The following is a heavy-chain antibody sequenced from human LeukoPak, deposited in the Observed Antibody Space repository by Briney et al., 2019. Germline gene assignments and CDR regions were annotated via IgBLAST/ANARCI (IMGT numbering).Heavy chain of an antibody. CDR2: IYYSGST. D-gene: IGHD1-26*01. J-gene: IGHJ4*02. CDR1: GGSISSYY. Sequence: SETLSLTCTVSGGSISSYYWSWIRQPPGKGLGWIGYIYYSGSTNYNPSLKSRVTISVDTSKNQFSLKLSSVTAADTAVYYCARVKSGWVVDYWGQGTLVTVSS. CDR3: ARVKSGWVVDY. V-gene: IGHV4-59*01.